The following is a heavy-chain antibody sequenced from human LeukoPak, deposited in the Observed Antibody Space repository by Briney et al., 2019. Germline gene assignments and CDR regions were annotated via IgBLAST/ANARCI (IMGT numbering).Heavy chain of an antibody. J-gene: IGHJ6*02. V-gene: IGHV3-9*01. CDR2: ISWNSGSI. CDR3: AKGPRPDIVVVPDV. D-gene: IGHD2-2*01. CDR1: GFTFDDYA. Sequence: PGGSLRLSCAASGFTFDDYAMHWVRQAPGKGVEWVSGISWNSGSIGYADSVKGRFTISRDNAKNSLYLQMNSLRAEDTALYYCAKGPRPDIVVVPDVWGQGTTVTVSS.